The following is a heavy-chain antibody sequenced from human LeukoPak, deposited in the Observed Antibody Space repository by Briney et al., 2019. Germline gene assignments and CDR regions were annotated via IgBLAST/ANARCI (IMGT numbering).Heavy chain of an antibody. D-gene: IGHD5-24*01. V-gene: IGHV1-2*02. CDR1: GYTFTVYY. CDR3: ARGFPESIGDGYNCDLDY. Sequence: ASVKVSCKASGYTFTVYYMHWVRQAPGQGLEWMGWINPNSGGTNYAQKFQGRVTMTRDTSISTAYMELSRLRSDDTAVYYCARGFPESIGDGYNCDLDYWGQGTLVTVSS. CDR2: INPNSGGT. J-gene: IGHJ4*02.